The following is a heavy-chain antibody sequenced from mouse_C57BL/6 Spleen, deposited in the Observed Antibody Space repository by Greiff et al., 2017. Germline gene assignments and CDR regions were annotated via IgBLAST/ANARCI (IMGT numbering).Heavy chain of an antibody. D-gene: IGHD2-5*01. Sequence: QVQLQQPGAELVKPGASVKLSCKASGYTFTSSWMHWVTQRPGQGLEWIGMIHPNSGSTNYNEKFKSKATLTVDKSSSTAYMQLSSLTSEDSAVYYCARPYSNYEGDYFDYWGQGTTLTVSS. CDR1: GYTFTSSW. CDR2: IHPNSGST. J-gene: IGHJ2*01. CDR3: ARPYSNYEGDYFDY. V-gene: IGHV1-64*01.